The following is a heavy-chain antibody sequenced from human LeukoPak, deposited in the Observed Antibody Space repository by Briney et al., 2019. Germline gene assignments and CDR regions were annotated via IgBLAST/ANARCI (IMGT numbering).Heavy chain of an antibody. CDR2: ITGSGATT. CDR3: AKDDNWLQFES. Sequence: GGSLRLPCAASGLTFSGHGMNWVRQAPGKGLEWVSGITGSGATTYYADSVKGRFTISRDNSKNTLYLQMNSLRAEDTAVYYCAKDDNWLQFESWGQGTLVTVSS. D-gene: IGHD5-24*01. CDR1: GLTFSGHG. V-gene: IGHV3-23*01. J-gene: IGHJ5*01.